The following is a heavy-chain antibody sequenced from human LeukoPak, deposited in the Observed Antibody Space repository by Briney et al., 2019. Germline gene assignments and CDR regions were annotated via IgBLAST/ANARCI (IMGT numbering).Heavy chain of an antibody. J-gene: IGHJ6*02. CDR3: AKDLVGAPIYYYGMDV. Sequence: GGSLGLSCSASGFTFDDYAMHWVRRAPGKGLEWVSGLSYNSDNIGYADSVKGRFTISRDNAKSTLYLQMNSLRAEDTALYYCAKDLVGAPIYYYGMDVWGQGTTVTVSS. CDR2: LSYNSDNI. D-gene: IGHD1-26*01. CDR1: GFTFDDYA. V-gene: IGHV3-9*01.